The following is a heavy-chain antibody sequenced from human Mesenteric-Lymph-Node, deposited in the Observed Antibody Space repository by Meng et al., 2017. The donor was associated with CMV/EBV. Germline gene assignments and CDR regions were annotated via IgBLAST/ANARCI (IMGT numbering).Heavy chain of an antibody. J-gene: IGHJ4*02. Sequence: GESLKISCVASGFSFSSFGMQWVRQAPGKGLEWVAVIWYDGSNEEYADSVKGRFTVSRDNSKNTLYLQMNSLRAEDTAVYYCARWGFGKIMDYWGQGTQVTVSS. CDR3: ARWGFGKIMDY. V-gene: IGHV3-33*01. D-gene: IGHD3-3*01. CDR1: GFSFSSFG. CDR2: IWYDGSNE.